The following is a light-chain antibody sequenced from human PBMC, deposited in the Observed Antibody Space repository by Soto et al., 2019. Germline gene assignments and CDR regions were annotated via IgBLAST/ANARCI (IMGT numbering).Light chain of an antibody. J-gene: IGKJ1*01. CDR3: QQYGDSPT. CDR2: DAS. CDR1: QSISSNY. V-gene: IGKV3-20*01. Sequence: EIVLTQSPGTLSLSPGERATLSCRASQSISSNYVAWYQQKPGQAPRLLIYDASSRATGIPNRFSGSGSGTDFTLNISRLEPEDFAVFYCQQYGDSPTFGQGTKVDIX.